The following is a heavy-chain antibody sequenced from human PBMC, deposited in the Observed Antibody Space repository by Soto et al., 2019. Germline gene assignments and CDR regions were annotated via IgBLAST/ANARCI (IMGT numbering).Heavy chain of an antibody. J-gene: IGHJ3*02. CDR3: ARDGEGYSSSWPIPNYAFDI. CDR2: MNPNSGNT. Sequence: GASVKVSCKASGYTFTSYYMHWVRQAPGQGLECMGWMNPNSGNTGYAQKFQGRVTMTRNTSISTAYMELSSLRSEDTAVYYCARDGEGYSSSWPIPNYAFDIWGQGTMVTVSS. CDR1: GYTFTSYY. D-gene: IGHD6-13*01. V-gene: IGHV1-8*02.